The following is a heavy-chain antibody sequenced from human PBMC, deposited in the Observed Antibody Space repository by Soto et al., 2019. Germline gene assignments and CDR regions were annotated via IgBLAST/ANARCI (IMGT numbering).Heavy chain of an antibody. V-gene: IGHV3-48*01. CDR2: ISSSSSTI. CDR1: GFTFSSYS. Sequence: GGSLRLSCAASGFTFSSYSMNRVRQAPGKGLEWVSYISSSSSTIYYADSVKGRFTVSRDNAKNSLYLQMNSLRAEDTAVYYCARDYDILTGYDVVDVWGQGTTVTVSS. D-gene: IGHD3-9*01. J-gene: IGHJ6*02. CDR3: ARDYDILTGYDVVDV.